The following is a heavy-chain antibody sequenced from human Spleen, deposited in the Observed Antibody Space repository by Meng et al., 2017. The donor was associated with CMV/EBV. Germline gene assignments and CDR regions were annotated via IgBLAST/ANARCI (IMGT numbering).Heavy chain of an antibody. CDR2: ISGSGNII. D-gene: IGHD3-22*01. J-gene: IGHJ5*02. CDR1: GFNFSDYY. CDR3: ARDPRGSGYYWGWFDP. Sequence: GESLKISCAASGFNFSDYYMSWLRQAPGKGLEWLSYISGSGNIIYDAASVKGRFTISRDNAKNSLYLQMNSLRAEDTAIYYCARDPRGSGYYWGWFDPWGQGTRVTVSS. V-gene: IGHV3-11*01.